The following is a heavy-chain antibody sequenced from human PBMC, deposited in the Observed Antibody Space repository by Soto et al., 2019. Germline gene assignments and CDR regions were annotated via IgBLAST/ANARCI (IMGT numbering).Heavy chain of an antibody. CDR2: IWYVGCNK. D-gene: IGHD6-13*01. CDR1: GFTFSSYG. V-gene: IGHV3-33*01. CDR3: ARASQQLGPSDY. J-gene: IGHJ4*02. Sequence: GGSLRLSCAASGFTFSSYGMHWVRQAPGKGLEWVAVIWYVGCNKYYADSVKGRFTISRDNPKNTLYLQMNSLRAVYTAVYYCARASQQLGPSDYWGQGTLVTVSS.